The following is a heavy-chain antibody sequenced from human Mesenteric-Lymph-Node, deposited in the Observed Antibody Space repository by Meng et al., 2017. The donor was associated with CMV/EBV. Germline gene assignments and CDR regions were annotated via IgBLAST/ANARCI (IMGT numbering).Heavy chain of an antibody. CDR3: ARDNNYDFWSAWDYYGMDV. CDR2: ISGSGGST. Sequence: GGSLRLSCAASGFTFSSYAMSWVRQAPGKGLEWVSAISGSGGSTYYADSVKGRFTISRDNAKNSLYLQMNSLRAEDTAVYYCARDNNYDFWSAWDYYGMDVWGQETTVTVSS. J-gene: IGHJ6*02. CDR1: GFTFSSYA. V-gene: IGHV3-23*01. D-gene: IGHD3-3*01.